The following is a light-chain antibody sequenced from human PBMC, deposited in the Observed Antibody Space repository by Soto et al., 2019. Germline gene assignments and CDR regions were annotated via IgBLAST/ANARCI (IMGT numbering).Light chain of an antibody. CDR3: TSYTNSDTEV. V-gene: IGLV2-14*01. Sequence: QSALTQPASVSGSAGQSITISCTGTSSDVGGYDYVSWYQQHPGKVPKLMIYDVSNRPPGVSNRFSGSKSGNTASLTISGLQAEDEADYYCTSYTNSDTEVLGTGTKVTVL. CDR1: SSDVGGYDY. CDR2: DVS. J-gene: IGLJ1*01.